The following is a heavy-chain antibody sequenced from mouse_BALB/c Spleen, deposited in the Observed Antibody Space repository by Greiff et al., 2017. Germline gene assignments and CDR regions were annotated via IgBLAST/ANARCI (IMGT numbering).Heavy chain of an antibody. CDR1: GFTFSSYA. CDR3: ARGEDSAWFAY. CDR2: ISSGGST. V-gene: IGHV5-6-5*01. Sequence: EVMLVESGGGLVKPGGSLKLSCAASGFTFSSYAMSWVRQTPEKRLEWVASISSGGSTYYPDSVKGRFTISRDNARNILYLQMSSLRSEDTAMYYCARGEDSAWFAYWGQGTLVTVSA. D-gene: IGHD3-2*02. J-gene: IGHJ3*01.